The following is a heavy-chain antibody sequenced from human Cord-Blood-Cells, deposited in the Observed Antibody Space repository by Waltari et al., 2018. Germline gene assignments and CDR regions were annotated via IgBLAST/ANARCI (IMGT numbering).Heavy chain of an antibody. CDR2: ISGSGGST. Sequence: EVQLLESGGGLVQPGGSLRLSCAASGFTFSSYPMSWVRQAPGKGLEWVSAISGSGGSTYYADSVKGRFTISRDNSKNTLYLQMNSLRAEDTAVYYCAKDRRSYYYFDYWGQGTLVTVSS. J-gene: IGHJ4*02. D-gene: IGHD1-26*01. CDR1: GFTFSSYP. CDR3: AKDRRSYYYFDY. V-gene: IGHV3-23*01.